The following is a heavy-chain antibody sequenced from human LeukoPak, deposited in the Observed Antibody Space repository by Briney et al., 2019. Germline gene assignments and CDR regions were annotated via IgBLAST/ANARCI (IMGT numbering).Heavy chain of an antibody. CDR3: ARGNRVMVRGWPGQIDY. CDR2: IYYSGST. V-gene: IGHV4-30-4*01. J-gene: IGHJ4*02. D-gene: IGHD3-10*01. CDR1: GGSISSGDYY. Sequence: SETLSLTWTVSGGSISSGDYYWSWIRQPPGKGLEWIGYIYYSGSTYYNPSLKSRVTISVDTSKNQFSLKLSSVTAADTAVYYCARGNRVMVRGWPGQIDYWGQGTLVTVSS.